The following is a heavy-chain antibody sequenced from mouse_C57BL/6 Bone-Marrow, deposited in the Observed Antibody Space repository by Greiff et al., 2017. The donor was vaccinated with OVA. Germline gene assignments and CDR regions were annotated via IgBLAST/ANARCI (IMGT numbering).Heavy chain of an antibody. CDR1: GYSFTDYN. CDR2: IKPNYGTT. Sequence: VQLKESGPELVKPGASVKISCKASGYSFTDYNMNWVKQSNGKSLEWIGVIKPNYGTTSYNQKFKGKATLTVDQSSSTAYMQLNSLTSEDSAVYYCAIRQLRLRCFDYWGQGTTLTVSS. CDR3: AIRQLRLRCFDY. D-gene: IGHD3-2*02. J-gene: IGHJ2*01. V-gene: IGHV1-39*01.